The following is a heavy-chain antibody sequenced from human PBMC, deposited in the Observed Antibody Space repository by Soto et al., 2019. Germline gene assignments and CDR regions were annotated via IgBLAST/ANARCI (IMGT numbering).Heavy chain of an antibody. CDR1: GFTFSSYG. Sequence: GGSLRLSCAASGFTFSSYGMHWVRQAPGKGLEWVAVISYDGSNKYYADSVKGRFTISRDNSKNTLYLQMNSLRAEDTAVYYCAKAREQFLEWFDGMGVWGQGTTVTVSS. J-gene: IGHJ6*02. CDR2: ISYDGSNK. CDR3: AKAREQFLEWFDGMGV. D-gene: IGHD3-3*01. V-gene: IGHV3-30*18.